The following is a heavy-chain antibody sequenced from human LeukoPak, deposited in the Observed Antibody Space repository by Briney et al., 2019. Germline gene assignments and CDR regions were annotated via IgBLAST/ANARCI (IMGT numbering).Heavy chain of an antibody. CDR2: IYDSGST. CDR1: GGSMSSYY. J-gene: IGHJ4*02. D-gene: IGHD5-24*01. CDR3: AGGRWLQLPHY. V-gene: IGHV4-59*01. Sequence: PSETLSLTCTVSGGSMSSYYWSWIRQPPGKGLEWIGYIYDSGSTNYNPSFKSRVTISADTSEKEFSLKLTSVTAADTAVYYCAGGRWLQLPHYWGQGTLVTVSS.